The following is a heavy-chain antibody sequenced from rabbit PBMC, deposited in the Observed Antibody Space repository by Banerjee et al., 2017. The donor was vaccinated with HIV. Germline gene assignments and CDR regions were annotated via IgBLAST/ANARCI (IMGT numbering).Heavy chain of an antibody. J-gene: IGHJ4*01. D-gene: IGHD8-1*01. CDR3: ARGGSSDYKAFNL. CDR2: IYTGSSGST. V-gene: IGHV1S40*01. CDR1: GFSFTSGYD. Sequence: QQLVESGGGLVKPGASLTLTCTASGFSFTSGYDMCWVRQAPGKGLEWITYIYTGSSGSTYYASWAKGRFTISKTSSTTVTLQMTSLTAADTATYFCARGGSSDYKAFNLWGPGTLVTVS.